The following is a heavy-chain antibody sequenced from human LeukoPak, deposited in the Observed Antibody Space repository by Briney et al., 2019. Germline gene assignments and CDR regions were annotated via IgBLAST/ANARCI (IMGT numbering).Heavy chain of an antibody. J-gene: IGHJ4*02. CDR3: ARGGESQLLYGSDY. Sequence: GTSLRLSCAASGFTFSSYVMHWVRQAPGKGLEWVAFISYDGRNNYYADSVKGRFTISRDNSKNTLYLQMNSLKPEDTAVYYCARGGESQLLYGSDYWGQGTLVSVSS. CDR2: ISYDGRNN. D-gene: IGHD2-2*02. V-gene: IGHV3-30*04. CDR1: GFTFSSYV.